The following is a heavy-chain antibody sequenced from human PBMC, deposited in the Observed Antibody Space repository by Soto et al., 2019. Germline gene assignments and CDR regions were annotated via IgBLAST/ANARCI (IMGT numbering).Heavy chain of an antibody. CDR3: AKTITLSPSDDSRGRGALIDH. V-gene: IGHV3-30*18. Sequence: QVHLVESGGGVVQPGGSLRLSCAASGFTFSVFDMHWVRQAPGKGPEWVAVISHEGNSKHYADSVKGRLTISRDNAKNTLSLLMDSLRPEDTALYYCAKTITLSPSDDSRGRGALIDHWGQGTLVTVSS. CDR1: GFTFSVFD. D-gene: IGHD6-19*01. CDR2: ISHEGNSK. J-gene: IGHJ4*02.